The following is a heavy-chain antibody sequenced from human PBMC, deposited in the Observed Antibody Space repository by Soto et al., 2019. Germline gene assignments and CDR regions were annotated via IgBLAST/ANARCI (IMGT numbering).Heavy chain of an antibody. J-gene: IGHJ5*02. V-gene: IGHV4-39*01. D-gene: IGHD3-10*01. CDR1: GGSISSSSYY. CDR3: ARHSFRGYYYGSGSYPTGRAYNWFDP. Sequence: SETLSLTCTVSGGSISSSSYYWGWIRQPPGKGLEWIGSIYYSGSTYYNPSLKSRVTISVDTSKNQFSLKLSSVTAADTDAYYCARHSFRGYYYGSGSYPTGRAYNWFDPWGQGTLVTVSS. CDR2: IYYSGST.